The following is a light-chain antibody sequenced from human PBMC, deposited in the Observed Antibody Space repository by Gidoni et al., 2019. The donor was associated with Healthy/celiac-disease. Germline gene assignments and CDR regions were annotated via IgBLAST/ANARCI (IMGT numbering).Light chain of an antibody. V-gene: IGLV3-19*01. J-gene: IGLJ2*01. Sequence: SSELTQDPAVSVALGQTVRITCQGASLRSYYASWYQQKPGQAPVIVIYGKNNRPSGIPDRFSGSSSGNTASLTITGAQAEDEADYFCNSRDSSGNHVVFGGGTKLTVL. CDR2: GKN. CDR3: NSRDSSGNHVV. CDR1: SLRSYY.